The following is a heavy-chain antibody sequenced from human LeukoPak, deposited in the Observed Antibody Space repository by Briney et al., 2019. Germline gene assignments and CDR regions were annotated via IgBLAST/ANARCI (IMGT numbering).Heavy chain of an antibody. CDR2: INHSGST. CDR1: GGSMSSSSCY. J-gene: IGHJ6*03. D-gene: IGHD6-19*01. Sequence: SETLSLTCTVSGGSMSSSSCYWGWIRQPPGKGLEWIGEINHSGSTNYNPSLKSRVTITVDTSKNQFSLKLSSVTAADTAVYYCARGLRFRYSSGWYSNYYYYYYYMDVWGKGTTVTVSS. CDR3: ARGLRFRYSSGWYSNYYYYYYYMDV. V-gene: IGHV4-39*07.